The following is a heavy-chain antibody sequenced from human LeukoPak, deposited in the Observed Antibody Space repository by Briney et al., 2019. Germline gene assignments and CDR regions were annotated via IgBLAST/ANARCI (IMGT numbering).Heavy chain of an antibody. CDR2: INHSGST. Sequence: PSETLSLTCAVYGGSFSGYYWSWIRQPPGKGLEWIGEINHSGSTNYNPSLKSRVTISVDTSKNQFSLKLSSVTAADTAVYYCASLLDVDTASWLYGMDVWGQGTTVTVSS. CDR3: ASLLDVDTASWLYGMDV. J-gene: IGHJ6*02. CDR1: GGSFSGYY. V-gene: IGHV4-34*01. D-gene: IGHD5-18*01.